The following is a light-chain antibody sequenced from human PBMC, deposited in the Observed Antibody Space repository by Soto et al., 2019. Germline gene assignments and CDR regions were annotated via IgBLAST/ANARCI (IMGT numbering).Light chain of an antibody. CDR3: SLYTSSSTYV. CDR1: SGDVGGYNY. Sequence: QSVLTQPAPVSGSPGQSITISCTGTSGDVGGYNYVSWYQQHPGKAPKLMIYDVSNRPSGVSNRFSGSKSGNTASLTISGLQAEDEADYYCSLYTSSSTYVFGTGTKVTVL. J-gene: IGLJ1*01. V-gene: IGLV2-14*01. CDR2: DVS.